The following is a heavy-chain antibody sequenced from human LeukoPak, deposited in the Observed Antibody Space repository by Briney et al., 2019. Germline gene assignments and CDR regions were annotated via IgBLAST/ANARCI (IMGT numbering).Heavy chain of an antibody. CDR2: VKQDGSEK. CDR1: GFIFNNYW. CDR3: AKTYYYGSGLDY. J-gene: IGHJ4*02. Sequence: PGGSLRLSCAASGFIFNNYWMSWVRQAPGKGLEWVANVKQDGSEKYYVDSVKGRFTISRDNAKNSLYLQMNSLRAEDTAVYYCAKTYYYGSGLDYWGQGTLVTVSS. V-gene: IGHV3-7*01. D-gene: IGHD3-10*01.